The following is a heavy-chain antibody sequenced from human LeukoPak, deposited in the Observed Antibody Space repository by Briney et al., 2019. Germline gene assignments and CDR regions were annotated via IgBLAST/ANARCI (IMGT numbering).Heavy chain of an antibody. J-gene: IGHJ4*02. V-gene: IGHV5-10-1*01. D-gene: IGHD3-9*01. CDR3: ANTYSDILPGYFPSHY. CDR2: IDPSDSYT. Sequence: GESLKISCKVSADSFPRYLIIRGRQMPGKGLEWMGSIDPSDSYTNYSPSFQGHVTISADKSISTAHLQWSSLMASDTAMYYCANTYSDILPGYFPSHYWGQGTLVTVSS. CDR1: ADSFPRYL.